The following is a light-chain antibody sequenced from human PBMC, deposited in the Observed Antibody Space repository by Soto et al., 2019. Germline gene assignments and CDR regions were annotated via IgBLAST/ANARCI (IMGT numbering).Light chain of an antibody. J-gene: IGLJ1*01. CDR3: SSSTSSSTPVYV. Sequence: QSVLTQPASVSGSPGQSITISCTGTSSDVGGYNYVSWYQQHPGKAPKLMIYDVSNRPSGVSNRFSGSKSGNTASLTISGLQAEDEADYYCSSSTSSSTPVYVFGTGTKSPS. CDR2: DVS. CDR1: SSDVGGYNY. V-gene: IGLV2-14*01.